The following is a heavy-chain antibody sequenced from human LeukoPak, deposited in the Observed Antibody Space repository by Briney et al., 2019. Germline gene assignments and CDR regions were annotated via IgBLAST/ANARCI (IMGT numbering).Heavy chain of an antibody. CDR2: INPNSDGT. D-gene: IGHD6-19*01. CDR1: GYTFTDNY. Sequence: GASVKVSCKASGYTFTDNYIQWVRQAPGQGPEWMGWINPNSDGTKYAQKFQGRVTMTRDTSISTAYMEVSSLRYEDTAVYYCARAGGSGWSRVWFDPWGQGTLVTVSS. J-gene: IGHJ5*02. CDR3: ARAGGSGWSRVWFDP. V-gene: IGHV1-2*02.